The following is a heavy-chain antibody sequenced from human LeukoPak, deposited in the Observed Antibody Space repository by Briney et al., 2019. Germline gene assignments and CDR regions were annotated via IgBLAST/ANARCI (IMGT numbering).Heavy chain of an antibody. Sequence: PSETLSLTCTVSGGSISPYFWSCFRQPPGKGLEWIGYISYTGSTIYSPSLKSRVTISVDTSKNQFSLQLTSVTAADTAVYYCARDDYRGVTNFDPWGQGTLVTVSS. CDR3: ARDDYRGVTNFDP. V-gene: IGHV4-59*01. J-gene: IGHJ5*02. D-gene: IGHD3-10*01. CDR2: ISYTGST. CDR1: GGSISPYF.